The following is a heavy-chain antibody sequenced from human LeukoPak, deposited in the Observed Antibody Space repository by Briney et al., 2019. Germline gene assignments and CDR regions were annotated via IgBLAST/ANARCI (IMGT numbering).Heavy chain of an antibody. CDR2: IKQDGSET. D-gene: IGHD1-1*01. Sequence: GGSLRLSCAASGFTFSSYWMTWVRQAPGKGLEWVATIKQDGSETFYADSVKGRFTISRDNAKNSLYLQMNSLRAEDTAVYYCARDGAGTTLIRRHNYYYMDVWGKGTTVTVSS. CDR1: GFTFSSYW. J-gene: IGHJ6*03. V-gene: IGHV3-7*01. CDR3: ARDGAGTTLIRRHNYYYMDV.